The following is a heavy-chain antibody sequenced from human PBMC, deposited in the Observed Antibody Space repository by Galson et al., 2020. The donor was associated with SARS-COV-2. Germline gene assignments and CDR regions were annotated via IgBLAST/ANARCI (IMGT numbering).Heavy chain of an antibody. D-gene: IGHD2-2*01. CDR1: GFTFSSYG. Sequence: GGSLRLSCAASGFTFSSYGMHWVRQAPGKGLEWVAVIWYDGSNKYYADSVKGRFTISRDNSKNTLYLQMNSLRAEDTAVYYCARGGSYCSSTSCQLESYYYGMDVWGQGTTVTVSS. CDR2: IWYDGSNK. CDR3: ARGGSYCSSTSCQLESYYYGMDV. V-gene: IGHV3-33*01. J-gene: IGHJ6*02.